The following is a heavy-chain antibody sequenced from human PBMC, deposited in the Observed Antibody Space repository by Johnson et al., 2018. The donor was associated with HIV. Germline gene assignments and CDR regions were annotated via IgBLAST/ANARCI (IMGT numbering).Heavy chain of an antibody. D-gene: IGHD6-13*01. CDR3: ARGQLDNAFDI. V-gene: IGHV3-30*04. CDR2: ISYDGSNK. J-gene: IGHJ3*02. Sequence: QVQLVESGGGVVQPGRSLRLSCAASGFTFSSYAMHWVRQAPGKGLEWVAVISYDGSNKYYADSVKGRFTISRDNSKKTLYLQMNSLRAEDTAVYYCARGQLDNAFDIWGQGTMVTVSS. CDR1: GFTFSSYA.